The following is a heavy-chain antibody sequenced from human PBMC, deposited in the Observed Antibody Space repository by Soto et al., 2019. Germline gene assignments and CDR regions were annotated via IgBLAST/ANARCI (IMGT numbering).Heavy chain of an antibody. D-gene: IGHD3-3*01. J-gene: IGHJ4*02. CDR2: IYYSGST. V-gene: IGHV4-59*01. Sequence: SETLSLTCTVSGGSISSYYWSWIRQPPGKGLEWIGYIYYSGSTNYNPSLKSRVTISVDTSKNQFSLKLSSVTAADTAVYYCARTPGPDYDFWSGYSETLFDYWGQGTLVTVSS. CDR3: ARTPGPDYDFWSGYSETLFDY. CDR1: GGSISSYY.